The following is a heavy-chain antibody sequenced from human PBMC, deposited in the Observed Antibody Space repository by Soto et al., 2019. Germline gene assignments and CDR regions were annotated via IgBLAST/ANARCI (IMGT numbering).Heavy chain of an antibody. CDR3: ARAPITIFGVVSNWFDP. V-gene: IGHV1-2*04. CDR1: GYTFTGYY. Sequence: QVQLVQSGAEVKKPGASVKVSCKASGYTFTGYYMHWVRQAPGQGLEWMGWINPNSGGTNYAQKVQGWVTMTRDTYISTAYMELSRLRSDDTAVYYCARAPITIFGVVSNWFDPWGQGTLVTVSS. J-gene: IGHJ5*02. D-gene: IGHD3-3*01. CDR2: INPNSGGT.